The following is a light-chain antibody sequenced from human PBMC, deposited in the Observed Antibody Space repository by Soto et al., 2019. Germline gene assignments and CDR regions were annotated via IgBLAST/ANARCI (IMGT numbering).Light chain of an antibody. V-gene: IGKV1-5*03. CDR1: QSISSW. CDR3: QQYNPYSST. Sequence: DIQMTQSPSTLSASVGDRVTITCRASQSISSWLAWFQQKPGKAPKLLIYKASSLQSGVPSRFSGSESGTEXXLTXXSLQPDDFAXYYCQQYNPYSSTFGQGTKLEIK. CDR2: KAS. J-gene: IGKJ2*01.